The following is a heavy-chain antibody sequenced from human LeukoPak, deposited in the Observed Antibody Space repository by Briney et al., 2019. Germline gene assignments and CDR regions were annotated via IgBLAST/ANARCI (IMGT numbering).Heavy chain of an antibody. CDR3: ARVIGSSRYYYYYMDV. D-gene: IGHD6-6*01. CDR1: GGTFSSYA. Sequence: SVKVSCKASGGTFSSYAISWVRQAPGQGLEWMGGIIPIFGTANYAQKFQGRVTITADESTSTAYMELSSLRSEDTAVYYCARVIGSSRYYYYYMDVWGKGTTVTVSS. J-gene: IGHJ6*03. V-gene: IGHV1-69*13. CDR2: IIPIFGTA.